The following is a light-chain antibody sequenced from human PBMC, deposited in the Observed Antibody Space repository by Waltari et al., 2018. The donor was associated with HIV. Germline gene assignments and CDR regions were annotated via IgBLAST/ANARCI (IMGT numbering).Light chain of an antibody. V-gene: IGKV3-15*01. J-gene: IGKJ2*01. CDR1: QSISSN. CDR3: QQYNNWPESYT. Sequence: EIVMTQSPATLSVSPGDIATLSCRASQSISSNLAWYQQRPGQAPRLLIYDASSRATGIPARFSGSGSETEFTLTINSLQSEDFAVYYCQQYNNWPESYTFGQGTKLEIK. CDR2: DAS.